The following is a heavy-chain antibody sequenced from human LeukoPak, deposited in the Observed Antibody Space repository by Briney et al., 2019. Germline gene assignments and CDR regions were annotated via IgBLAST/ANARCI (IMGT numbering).Heavy chain of an antibody. CDR3: ARDLQSGSYYAEDAFDI. CDR1: GGTFSSYA. CDR2: IIPIFGTA. D-gene: IGHD1-26*01. J-gene: IGHJ3*02. V-gene: IGHV1-69*06. Sequence: GASVKVSCKASGGTFSSYAISWVRQAPGQGLEWMGGIIPIFGTANYAQKFQGRVTITADKSTSTAYMELSSLRSEDTAVYYCARDLQSGSYYAEDAFDIWGQGTMVTVSS.